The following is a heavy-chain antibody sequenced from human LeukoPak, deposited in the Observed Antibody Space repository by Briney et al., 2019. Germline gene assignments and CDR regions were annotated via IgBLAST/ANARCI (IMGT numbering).Heavy chain of an antibody. CDR3: ARSPEGCSGGSCYNPPDY. CDR1: GFTFSSYA. CDR2: IYSGGST. Sequence: GGSLRLSCAASGFTFSSYAMSWVRQAPGKGLEWVSVIYSGGSTYYADSVKGRFTISRDNSKNTLYLQMNSLRAEDTAVYYCARSPEGCSGGSCYNPPDYWGQGTLVTVSS. V-gene: IGHV3-66*01. D-gene: IGHD2-15*01. J-gene: IGHJ4*02.